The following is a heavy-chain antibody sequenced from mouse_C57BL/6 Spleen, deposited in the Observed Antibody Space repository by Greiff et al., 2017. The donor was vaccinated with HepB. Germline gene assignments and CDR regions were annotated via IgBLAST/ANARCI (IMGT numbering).Heavy chain of an antibody. J-gene: IGHJ3*01. D-gene: IGHD2-5*01. CDR3: GREGSNPWFAY. Sequence: EVQVVESGGGLVQPKGSLKLSCAASGFTFNTYAMHWVRQAPGKGLEWVARIRSKSSNYATYYADSVKDRFTISREDSQSMLYLQMNNLKTEDTAMYYCGREGSNPWFAYWGQGTLVTVSA. CDR2: IRSKSSNYAT. CDR1: GFTFNTYA. V-gene: IGHV10-3*01.